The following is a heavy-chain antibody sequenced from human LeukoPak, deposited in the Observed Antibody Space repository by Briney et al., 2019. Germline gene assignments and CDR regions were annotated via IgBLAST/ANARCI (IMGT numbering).Heavy chain of an antibody. V-gene: IGHV4-34*01. CDR3: AIDTGARYDAFDI. D-gene: IGHD3-10*01. Sequence: SETLSLTCAVYGGSFSGYYWSWIRQPPGKGLEWIGEIDHSGSTNYNPSLKSRVTISVDTSKNQFSLKLSSVTAADTAVYYCAIDTGARYDAFDIWGQGTMVTVSS. CDR1: GGSFSGYY. J-gene: IGHJ3*02. CDR2: IDHSGST.